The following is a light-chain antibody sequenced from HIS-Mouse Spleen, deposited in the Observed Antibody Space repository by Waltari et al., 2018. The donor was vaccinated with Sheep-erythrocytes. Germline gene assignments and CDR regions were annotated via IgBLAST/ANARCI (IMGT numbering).Light chain of an antibody. J-gene: IGLJ1*01. V-gene: IGLV2-11*01. CDR2: DGS. CDR1: SSDVGGYNY. CDR3: CSYAGSYNHV. Sequence: QSALTQPRSVSGSPGQSVTISCTGTSSDVGGYNYVSWYPQHPGKAPKHMGYDGSKRPSWVPVRFSGYTSGNTASLTISGLQAEDEADYYCCSYAGSYNHVFATGTKVTVL.